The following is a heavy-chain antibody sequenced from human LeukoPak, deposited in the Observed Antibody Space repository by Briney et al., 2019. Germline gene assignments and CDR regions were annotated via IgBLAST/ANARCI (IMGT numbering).Heavy chain of an antibody. CDR1: GYTFTGYY. V-gene: IGHV1-2*02. D-gene: IGHD6-19*01. CDR2: INPNSGGT. J-gene: IGHJ4*02. CDR3: ARGLRPNSSGWYTRDY. Sequence: GASVKVSCKASGYTFTGYYMHWVRQAPGQGLEWMGWINPNSGGTNYAQKFQGRVTMTRDTPISTAYMELSRLRSDDTAVYYCARGLRPNSSGWYTRDYWGQGTLVTVSS.